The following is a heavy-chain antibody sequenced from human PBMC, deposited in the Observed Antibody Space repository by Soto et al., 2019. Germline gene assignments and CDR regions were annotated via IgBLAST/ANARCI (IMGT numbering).Heavy chain of an antibody. Sequence: GWSLRLSCAASGFVYEDYVMHWVRQRPGKGLEWVSGISGSSGAIGYADSVKGRFTISRDNAKNALYLQMTSLREEDTALSLCAKDYGNYYWFDSWGQGTLVTVSS. D-gene: IGHD3-10*01. CDR3: AKDYGNYYWFDS. V-gene: IGHV3-9*01. CDR2: ISGSSGAI. J-gene: IGHJ5*01. CDR1: GFVYEDYV.